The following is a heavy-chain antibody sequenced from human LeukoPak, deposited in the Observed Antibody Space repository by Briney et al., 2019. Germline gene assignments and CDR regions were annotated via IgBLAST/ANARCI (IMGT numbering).Heavy chain of an antibody. D-gene: IGHD1-26*01. Sequence: ASVKVSCKASGYSFTSYYMHWVRQAPGQGLEWMGFINPSGSSAAYAQKFQGRLTMTRDMFTSIDYMELTSLTSDDTAVYYCARDNSVGETAWWFDPWGQGTLVTVSS. CDR3: ARDNSVGETAWWFDP. CDR2: INPSGSSA. CDR1: GYSFTSYY. J-gene: IGHJ5*02. V-gene: IGHV1-46*01.